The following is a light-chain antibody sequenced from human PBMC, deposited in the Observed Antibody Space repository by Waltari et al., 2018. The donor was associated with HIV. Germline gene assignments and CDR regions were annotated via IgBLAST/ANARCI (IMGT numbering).Light chain of an antibody. CDR3: TSYTSLTTVV. CDR1: NDDIGSYIY. V-gene: IGLV2-14*03. J-gene: IGLJ2*01. CDR2: DVS. Sequence: QSVLTQPASVSGSPGQSITISCTGTNDDIGSYIYVSWYQQHPGKAPKPLMYDVSSRPSGVSDRFSGSKSGHTASLTISGIQTEDEAHYYCTSYTSLTTVVFGGGTKLTVL.